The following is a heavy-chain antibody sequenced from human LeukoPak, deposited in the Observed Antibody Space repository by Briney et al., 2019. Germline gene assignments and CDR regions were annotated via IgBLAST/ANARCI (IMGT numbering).Heavy chain of an antibody. V-gene: IGHV3-48*03. D-gene: IGHD3-22*01. CDR2: ISSSGSTI. CDR1: GFTFSSYE. J-gene: IGHJ4*02. Sequence: PGGSLRLSCAASGFTFSSYEMNWVRQAPGKGLEWVSYISSSGSTIYYADSVKGRFTISRDNAKNSLYLQMNSLRAEDTAVYYCARGKRYYYDSSGYYGYFDYWGQGTLVTVSS. CDR3: ARGKRYYYDSSGYYGYFDY.